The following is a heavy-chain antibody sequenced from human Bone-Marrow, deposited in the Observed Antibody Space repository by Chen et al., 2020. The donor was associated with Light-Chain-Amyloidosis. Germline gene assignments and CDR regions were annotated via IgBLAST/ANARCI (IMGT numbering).Heavy chain of an antibody. CDR1: GFTFSSYE. CDR3: AEINTN. CDR2: ISSSGINI. V-gene: IGHV3-48*03. Sequence: EVHLVESGGGLVQPGGSLRLSCAASGFTFSSYEMNWVRQAPGKGLDLVSYISSSGINIYYADAVKGRFTISRDNAKNSLYLQMNSLRAEDTAVYYCAEINTNWGQGTLVTVSS. J-gene: IGHJ4*02.